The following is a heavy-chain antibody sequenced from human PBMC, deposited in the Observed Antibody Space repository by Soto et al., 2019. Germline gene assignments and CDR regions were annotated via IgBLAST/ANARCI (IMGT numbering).Heavy chain of an antibody. CDR3: ARDRGYDAHDYYYNAMDV. Sequence: PGGSLRLCCAASGFTFSSFSRNWVRQAAGTGLEWVSAIRGFSPYTFYADSVKGRFTISRDNAKNSLYLQMNSLRDEDTAVYYCARDRGYDAHDYYYNAMDVWGQGTTVTV. CDR1: GFTFSSFS. J-gene: IGHJ6*02. V-gene: IGHV3-21*01. CDR2: IRGFSPYT. D-gene: IGHD2-15*01.